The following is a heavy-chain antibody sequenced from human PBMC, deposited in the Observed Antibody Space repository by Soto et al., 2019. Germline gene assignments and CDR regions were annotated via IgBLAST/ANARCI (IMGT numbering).Heavy chain of an antibody. D-gene: IGHD6-19*01. J-gene: IGHJ4*02. Sequence: GGSLRLSCAASGFTFSSYGMHWVRQAPGKGLEWVAVIWYDGSNKYYADSVKGRFTISRDNSKNTLYLQMNSLRAEDTAVYYCAKEINGALAGYFDYWGQGTLVTVSS. CDR1: GFTFSSYG. CDR2: IWYDGSNK. V-gene: IGHV3-33*06. CDR3: AKEINGALAGYFDY.